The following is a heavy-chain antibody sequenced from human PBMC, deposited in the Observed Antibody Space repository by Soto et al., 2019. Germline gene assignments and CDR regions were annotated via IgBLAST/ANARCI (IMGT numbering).Heavy chain of an antibody. CDR1: GWSFSCYY. Sequence: SVTLCITCAFYGWSFSCYYWSWIRQPPGKGLEWIGEINHSGSTNYNPSLKSRVTISVDTSKNQFSLKLSSVTAADTAVYYCARGGCNYDYVWGSYRYCYYYYGMDVWGQGTTVTVSS. D-gene: IGHD3-16*02. V-gene: IGHV4-34*01. CDR2: INHSGST. J-gene: IGHJ6*02. CDR3: ARGGCNYDYVWGSYRYCYYYYGMDV.